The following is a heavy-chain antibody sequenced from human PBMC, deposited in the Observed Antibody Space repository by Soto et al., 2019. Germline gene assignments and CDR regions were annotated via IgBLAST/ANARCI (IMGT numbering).Heavy chain of an antibody. Sequence: GGSLRLSCAASGFTFSNAWMNWVRQAPGKGLEWVGRIKSKTDGGTTDYAAPVKGRFTISRDDSKNTLYLQMNSLKTEDTAVYYCTTDEEPMPDDNSRGYSGSYYYYYGMDVWGQGTTVTVSS. CDR1: GFTFSNAW. V-gene: IGHV3-15*07. CDR2: IKSKTDGGTT. CDR3: TTDEEPMPDDNSRGYSGSYYYYYGMDV. D-gene: IGHD5-12*01. J-gene: IGHJ6*02.